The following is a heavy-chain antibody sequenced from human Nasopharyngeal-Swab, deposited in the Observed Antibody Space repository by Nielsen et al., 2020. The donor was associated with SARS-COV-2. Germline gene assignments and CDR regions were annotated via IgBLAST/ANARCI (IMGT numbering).Heavy chain of an antibody. D-gene: IGHD6-13*01. CDR2: IYSRGET. CDR1: GFSVSYNY. Sequence: GGSLRLSCEVSGFSVSYNYMSWVRQAPGNGMEWAAVIYSRGETHYTDSVRGRFTISSDNSKNMVNLQLNSLRAEDTAVYYCARMDFIASRDYWGQGTLVTVSS. V-gene: IGHV3-53*01. J-gene: IGHJ4*02. CDR3: ARMDFIASRDY.